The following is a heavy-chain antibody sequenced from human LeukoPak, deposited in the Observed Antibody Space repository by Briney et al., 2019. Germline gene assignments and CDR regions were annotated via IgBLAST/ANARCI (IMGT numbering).Heavy chain of an antibody. D-gene: IGHD2-2*01. V-gene: IGHV3-11*01. J-gene: IGHJ6*02. CDR3: ARAQYCSSTSCYLSAPGGDYYYGMDV. CDR2: ISSSGSTI. CDR1: GFTFSDYY. Sequence: GGSLRLSCAASGFTFSDYYMIWIRQAPGKGLEWVSYISSSGSTIYYADSVKGRFTISRDNAKNSLYLQMNSLRAEDTAVYYCARAQYCSSTSCYLSAPGGDYYYGMDVWGQGTTVTVSS.